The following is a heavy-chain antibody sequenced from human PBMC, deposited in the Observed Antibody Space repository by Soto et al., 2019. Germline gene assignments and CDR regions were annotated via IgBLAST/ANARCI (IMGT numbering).Heavy chain of an antibody. CDR1: GGTFSSYT. Sequence: QVQLVQSGAEVKKPGSSVKVSCKASGGTFSSYTISWVRQAPGQGLEWMGRNIPILGIANYAQKFQGRVTITADNSTSTAYMALGSLISEDTAVYYCAREFCLGTGWFDPWGQGALVNVSS. CDR3: AREFCLGTGWFDP. J-gene: IGHJ5*02. CDR2: NIPILGIA. V-gene: IGHV1-69*08. D-gene: IGHD3-10*01.